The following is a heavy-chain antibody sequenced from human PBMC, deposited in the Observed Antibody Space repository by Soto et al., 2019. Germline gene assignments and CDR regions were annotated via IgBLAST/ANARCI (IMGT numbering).Heavy chain of an antibody. CDR3: ARQPLAYYGMDV. V-gene: IGHV4-39*01. Sequence: SETLSLTCTVSGDSISRSGYSWGWIRQPPGKGLEWIGTLYYRGSTYYNPSLKSRVTISVDTSKNQFSLKLKSVTAADTAVYFCARQPLAYYGMDVWGQGTTVTVSS. J-gene: IGHJ6*02. CDR1: GDSISRSGYS. CDR2: LYYRGST.